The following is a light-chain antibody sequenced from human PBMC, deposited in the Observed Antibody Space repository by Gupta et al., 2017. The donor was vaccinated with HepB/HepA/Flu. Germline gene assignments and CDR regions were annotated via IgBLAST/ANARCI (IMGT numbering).Light chain of an antibody. CDR3: MQTLGSPYT. Sequence: DIVMTQSPLSLAVTPGEPASISCRSSRTLLHNDGYHFLNWYLQKPGQSPHLLIYVASSRASGVPDRFNGSGSGTDFTLHIARVEAEDVGVYFCMQTLGSPYTFGPGTKLKI. CDR1: RTLLHNDGYHF. V-gene: IGKV2-28*01. CDR2: VAS. J-gene: IGKJ2*01.